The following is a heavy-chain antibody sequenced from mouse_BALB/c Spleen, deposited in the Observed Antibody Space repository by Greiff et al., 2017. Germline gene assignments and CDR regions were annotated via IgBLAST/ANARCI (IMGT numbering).Heavy chain of an antibody. Sequence: VKLMESGAELVKPGASVKLSCKASGYTFTSYYMYWVKQRPGQGLEWIGEINPSNGGTNFNEKFKSKATLTADKSSSTAYMQLSSLASEDSAVYYCARWNYWGQGTTLTVSS. CDR2: INPSNGGT. V-gene: IGHV1S81*02. CDR1: GYTFTSYY. CDR3: ARWNY. J-gene: IGHJ2*01.